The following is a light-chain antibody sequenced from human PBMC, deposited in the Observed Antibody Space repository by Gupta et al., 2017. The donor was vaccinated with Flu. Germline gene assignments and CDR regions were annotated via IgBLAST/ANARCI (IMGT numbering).Light chain of an antibody. CDR3: QTWGTGSVV. J-gene: IGLJ2*01. CDR1: SRHSTYA. CDR2: VNSDGSH. Sequence: QPALTHSPSASASLGTSVKLTCTLSSRHSTYAIAWHQQQPGKGPRCLMRVNSDGSHNKGDGIPDRFAGSSSGTGRDLTISSLQAEDEADYYCQTWGTGSVVFGGGTKLTVL. V-gene: IGLV4-69*02.